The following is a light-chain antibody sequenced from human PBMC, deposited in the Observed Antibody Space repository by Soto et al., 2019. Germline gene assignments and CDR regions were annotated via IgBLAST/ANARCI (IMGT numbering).Light chain of an antibody. CDR1: QSVSSSY. CDR2: GAS. J-gene: IGKJ3*01. Sequence: EIVLTQSPGTLSLSPCERATLSFRASQSVSSSYLAWYQQKPGQAPRLLIYGASSRATGIPDRFSGSGSGTDFTLTISRLEPEDFAVYYCQQYGSKFTFGPGTKVDIK. V-gene: IGKV3-20*01. CDR3: QQYGSKFT.